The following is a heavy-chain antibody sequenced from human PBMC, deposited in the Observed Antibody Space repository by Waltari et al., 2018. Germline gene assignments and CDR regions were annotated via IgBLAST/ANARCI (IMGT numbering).Heavy chain of an antibody. CDR3: AKQGVYVHEWFDT. D-gene: IGHD6-13*01. J-gene: IGHJ5*02. CDR1: GFTLSSYA. CDR2: ISGSGGYT. Sequence: EVQLLESGGGLVQPGGSLRLSCAASGFTLSSYAMSWVRQAPGKGLEWVSAISGSGGYTYYADSVKGRFTISRDNSKNTLYLQMNSLRAEDTAVYYCAKQGVYVHEWFDTWGQGTLVTVSS. V-gene: IGHV3-23*01.